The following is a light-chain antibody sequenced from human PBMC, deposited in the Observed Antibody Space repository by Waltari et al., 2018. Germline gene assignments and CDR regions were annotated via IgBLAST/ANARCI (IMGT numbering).Light chain of an antibody. CDR2: GTS. Sequence: DIVMTQSPATLSLSPGESATLSCRASQSVRSTFAWFQQKPAHPHRLLIYGTSTRATGIPARFSGSGSGTEFSLTISGLQPEDFATYYCQQYGHWPWTFGQGTRVEAK. CDR3: QQYGHWPWT. CDR1: QSVRST. J-gene: IGKJ1*01. V-gene: IGKV3D-15*01.